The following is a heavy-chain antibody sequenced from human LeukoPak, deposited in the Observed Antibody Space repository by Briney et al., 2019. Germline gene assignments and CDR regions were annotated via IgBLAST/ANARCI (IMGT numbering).Heavy chain of an antibody. D-gene: IGHD3-3*01. CDR2: IDPDGFPT. V-gene: IGHV3-74*01. CDR1: GFIFGAYW. J-gene: IGHJ4*02. Sequence: PGGPLRLPWAPSGFIFGAYWMLWFGQAPGKGPFWVSRIDPDGFPTIYSDSVQGRFTVSRNIARNTLYLQMDDLRDDDSAVYYCAASRWSGALDFWGKGSLVTVSS. CDR3: AASRWSGALDF.